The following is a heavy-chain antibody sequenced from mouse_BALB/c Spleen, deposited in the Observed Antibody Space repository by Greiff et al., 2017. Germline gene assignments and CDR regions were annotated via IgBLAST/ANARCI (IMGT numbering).Heavy chain of an antibody. D-gene: IGHD1-2*01. CDR3: VRDSATIAY. J-gene: IGHJ3*01. CDR1: GFSLTSYD. CDR2: IWTGGGT. Sequence: VQGVESGPGLVAPSQSLSITCTVSGFSLTSYDISWIRQPPGKGLEWLGVIWTGGGTNYNSAFMSRLSISKDNSKSQVFLKMNSLQTDDTAIYYCVRDSATIAYWGQGTLVTVSA. V-gene: IGHV2-9-2*01.